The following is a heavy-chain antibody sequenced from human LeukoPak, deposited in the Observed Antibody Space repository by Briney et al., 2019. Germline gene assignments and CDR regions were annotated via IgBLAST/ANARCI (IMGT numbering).Heavy chain of an antibody. CDR2: IYYSGST. CDR1: GGSISSYY. CDR3: ARVGSSSWQPFDY. J-gene: IGHJ4*02. D-gene: IGHD6-13*01. Sequence: SETLSLTCTVSGGSISSYYWSWIRQPPGKGLEWIGYIYYSGSTNYNPSLKSRVTISVDTSKNQFSLELSSVTAADMAVYYCARVGSSSWQPFDYWGQGTLVTVSS. V-gene: IGHV4-59*01.